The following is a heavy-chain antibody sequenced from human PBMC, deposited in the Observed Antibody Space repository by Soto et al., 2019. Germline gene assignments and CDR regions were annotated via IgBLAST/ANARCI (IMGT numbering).Heavy chain of an antibody. J-gene: IGHJ4*02. V-gene: IGHV3-11*01. CDR1: GLSSRDYF. CDR3: ARDDHTYGVY. CDR2: IGPYGNSI. Sequence: SLKIYCAPSGLSSRDYFMTWLRQAPGKGLEWVSYIGPYGNSIYYADSVKGRFTISRDDATKSLHLHMNRLRTDDTAVYYCARDDHTYGVYWGQGTPVTVSS. D-gene: IGHD2-21*01.